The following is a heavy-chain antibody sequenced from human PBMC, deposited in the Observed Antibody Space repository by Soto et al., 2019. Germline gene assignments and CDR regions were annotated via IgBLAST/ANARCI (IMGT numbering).Heavy chain of an antibody. Sequence: SETLSLTCAVSGGSISSGGYSWSWIRQPPGKGLELIGYIYHSGSTYYNPSLKSRVTISVDRSKNQFSLKLSSVTAADTAVYYCASSHAGAHITAAVHWGRGTLVT. J-gene: IGHJ4*02. D-gene: IGHD6-13*01. V-gene: IGHV4-30-2*01. CDR3: ASSHAGAHITAAVH. CDR1: GGSISSGGYS. CDR2: IYHSGST.